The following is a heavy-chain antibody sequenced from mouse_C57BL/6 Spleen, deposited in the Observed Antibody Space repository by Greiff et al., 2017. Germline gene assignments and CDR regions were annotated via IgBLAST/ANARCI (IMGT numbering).Heavy chain of an antibody. J-gene: IGHJ1*03. CDR2: IDPSDSYT. CDR1: GYTFTSYW. CDR3: ARSLYGSSRYWYFDV. D-gene: IGHD1-1*01. Sequence: VQLQQPGAELVMPGASVKLSCKASGYTFTSYWMHWVKQRPGQGLEWIGEIDPSDSYTNYNQKFKGKSTLTVDKSSSTAYMQLSSLTSEDSAVYYCARSLYGSSRYWYFDVWGTGTTVTVSS. V-gene: IGHV1-69*01.